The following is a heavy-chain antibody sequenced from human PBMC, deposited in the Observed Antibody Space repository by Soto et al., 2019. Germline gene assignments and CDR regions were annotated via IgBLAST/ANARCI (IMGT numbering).Heavy chain of an antibody. J-gene: IGHJ4*02. CDR1: GYTFTSYD. Sequence: ASVKVSCKASGYTFTSYDINWVRQATGQGLEWMGWMNPNSGNTGYAQKFQGRVTTTRNTSISTAYMELSSLRSEDTAVYYCARGDEVVVVAATGRSFDYWGEGTLVTVSS. CDR2: MNPNSGNT. V-gene: IGHV1-8*01. D-gene: IGHD2-15*01. CDR3: ARGDEVVVVAATGRSFDY.